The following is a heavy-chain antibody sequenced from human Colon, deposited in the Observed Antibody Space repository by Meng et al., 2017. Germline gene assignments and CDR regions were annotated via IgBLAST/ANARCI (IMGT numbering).Heavy chain of an antibody. CDR1: GGSFSDYY. D-gene: IGHD3-9*01. Sequence: QVHLPQLGAGLFEPSETLSLTFAFYGGSFSDYYLTWIRQPPGKGLEWVGEIHPSGSTYYSPFLQSRVTITLDTSKNQFSLTLSSMTAADTAVYYCARGVDWAKSGNFWGQGTLVTVSS. CDR2: IHPSGST. CDR3: ARGVDWAKSGNF. V-gene: IGHV4-34*01. J-gene: IGHJ4*02.